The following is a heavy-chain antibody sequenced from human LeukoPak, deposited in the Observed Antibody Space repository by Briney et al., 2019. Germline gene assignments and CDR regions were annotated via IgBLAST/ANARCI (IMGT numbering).Heavy chain of an antibody. D-gene: IGHD5-12*01. V-gene: IGHV3-30*04. J-gene: IGHJ5*02. CDR1: GFTFSSYA. Sequence: GGSLRLSCAASGFTFSSYAMHRVRQAPGKGLEWVAVISYDGSNKYYADSVKGRFTISRDNSKNTLYLQMNSLRAEDTAVYYCAKGRIVATISVNWFDPWGQGTLVTVSS. CDR2: ISYDGSNK. CDR3: AKGRIVATISVNWFDP.